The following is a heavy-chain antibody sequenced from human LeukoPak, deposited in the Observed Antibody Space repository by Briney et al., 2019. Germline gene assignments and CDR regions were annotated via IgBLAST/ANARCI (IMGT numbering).Heavy chain of an antibody. V-gene: IGHV3-21*01. CDR1: GCTFSSYS. CDR3: ARDRGQLWLNYYYYYYMDV. D-gene: IGHD5-18*01. Sequence: GSLRLSCTASGCTFSSYSMSWVRQAPGKGLEWVSSISSSSSYIYYADSVKGRFTISRDNAKNSLYLKMNSLRAEDTAVYYCARDRGQLWLNYYYYYYMDVWGKGTTVTVSS. CDR2: ISSSSSYI. J-gene: IGHJ6*03.